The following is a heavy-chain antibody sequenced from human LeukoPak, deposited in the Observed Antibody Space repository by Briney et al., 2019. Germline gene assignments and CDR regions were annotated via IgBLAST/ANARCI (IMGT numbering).Heavy chain of an antibody. CDR3: AIIPRAAAGPSARSPFHY. CDR2: IKQDGSDK. Sequence: GGSLRLSCAASGFTFSSYSMNWVRQAPGKGLEWVANIKQDGSDKYCVDSVKGRFTISRDNAKNSLYLQMNSLRAEDTAVYYCAIIPRAAAGPSARSPFHYWGQGTLVTVSS. CDR1: GFTFSSYS. D-gene: IGHD6-13*01. V-gene: IGHV3-7*01. J-gene: IGHJ4*02.